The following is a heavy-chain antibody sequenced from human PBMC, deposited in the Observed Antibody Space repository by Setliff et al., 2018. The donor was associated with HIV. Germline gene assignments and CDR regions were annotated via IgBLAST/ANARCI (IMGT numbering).Heavy chain of an antibody. V-gene: IGHV4-38-2*02. CDR2: IYHSGST. Sequence: PSETLSLTCTVSGFSISSDYYGGWIRQPPGKGLEWIGSIYHSGSTYYNPSLQSRVTMAVDTSKNQFSLKLSSVTAADTAIYYCARHLSGFYYFIDSWGQGTLVTVSS. J-gene: IGHJ4*02. D-gene: IGHD3-22*01. CDR3: ARHLSGFYYFIDS. CDR1: GFSISSDYY.